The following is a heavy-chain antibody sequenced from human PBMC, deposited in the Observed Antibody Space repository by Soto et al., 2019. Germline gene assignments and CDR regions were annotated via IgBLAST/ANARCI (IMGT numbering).Heavy chain of an antibody. J-gene: IGHJ4*02. CDR3: AREYYYDSSGYFY. CDR2: INHSGST. CDR1: GGSFSGYY. D-gene: IGHD3-22*01. Sequence: PETLSLTCAVYGGSFSGYYWSWIRQPPGKGLEWIGEINHSGSTNYNPSLKSRVTISVDTSKNQFSLKLSSVTAADTAVYYCAREYYYDSSGYFYWGQGTLVTVSS. V-gene: IGHV4-34*01.